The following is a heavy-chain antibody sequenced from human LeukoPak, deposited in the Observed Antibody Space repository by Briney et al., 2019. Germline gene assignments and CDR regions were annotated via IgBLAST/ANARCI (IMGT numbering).Heavy chain of an antibody. CDR2: ISAYNGNT. V-gene: IGHV1-18*01. D-gene: IGHD4-17*01. CDR1: GYTFTSYG. Sequence: ASVKVSCKASGYTFTSYGISWVRQAPGQGLEWMGWISAYNGNTNYAQRIQGRVIMTTDTSTSTANMEPRSLRSDDTAVYYCARGVTTGAYDIWGQGTMVTVSS. CDR3: ARGVTTGAYDI. J-gene: IGHJ3*02.